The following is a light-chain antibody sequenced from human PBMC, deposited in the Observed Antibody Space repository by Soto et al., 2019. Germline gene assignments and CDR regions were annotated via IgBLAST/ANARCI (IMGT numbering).Light chain of an antibody. Sequence: EIVVTQSPATLSVSPGERATLSCRASQSVSSNLAWYQQKPGQAPRLLINGASTRATGIPARFSGSGSGKEFSLTISSLQSEDFAVYYCQQYSDWPPTFGQGTKVDIK. CDR3: QQYSDWPPT. CDR2: GAS. V-gene: IGKV3-15*01. CDR1: QSVSSN. J-gene: IGKJ1*01.